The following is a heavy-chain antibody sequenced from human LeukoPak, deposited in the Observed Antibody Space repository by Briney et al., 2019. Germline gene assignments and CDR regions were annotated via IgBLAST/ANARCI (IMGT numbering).Heavy chain of an antibody. CDR2: ISDSGRTI. J-gene: IGHJ6*02. V-gene: IGHV3-11*01. CDR3: TSQYYYAMDV. CDR1: GFTFSDYY. Sequence: GGSLRLSCAASGFTFSDYYMSWIRQAPGKGLEWVSHISDSGRTIYYADSVKGRFTISRDNAKNSLYMKMHSLRAKERAVYYCTSQYYYAMDVWGQGTTVTVSS.